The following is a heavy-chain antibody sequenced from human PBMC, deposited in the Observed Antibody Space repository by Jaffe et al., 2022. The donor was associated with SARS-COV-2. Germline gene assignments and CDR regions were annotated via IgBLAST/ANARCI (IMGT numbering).Heavy chain of an antibody. D-gene: IGHD4-17*01. Sequence: EVQLVESGGGLVKPGGSLRLSCAASGFTFSSYSMNWVRQAPGKGLEWVSSSSSSSSYIFYADSVKGRFTISRDNAKNSLYLQMNSLRAEDTAIYYCVRDAGDYGGNRGYYYHYYMDVWGKGTTVTVSS. CDR2: SSSSSSYI. V-gene: IGHV3-21*01. CDR1: GFTFSSYS. J-gene: IGHJ6*03. CDR3: VRDAGDYGGNRGYYYHYYMDV.